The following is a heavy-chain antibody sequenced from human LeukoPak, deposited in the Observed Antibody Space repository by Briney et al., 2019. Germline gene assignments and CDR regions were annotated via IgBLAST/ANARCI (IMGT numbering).Heavy chain of an antibody. D-gene: IGHD3-10*01. CDR2: IWYDGRNK. CDR1: GFTFSSYG. Sequence: GGSLRLSCAASGFTFSSYGMHWVHQAPGKGLEWVAVIWYDGRNKYYADSVEGRYTISRDNSKNTLYLQMNSLRAEDTAVYYCARDGSLLWFGEFQTVFYFDYWGQGTLVTVSS. V-gene: IGHV3-33*01. J-gene: IGHJ4*02. CDR3: ARDGSLLWFGEFQTVFYFDY.